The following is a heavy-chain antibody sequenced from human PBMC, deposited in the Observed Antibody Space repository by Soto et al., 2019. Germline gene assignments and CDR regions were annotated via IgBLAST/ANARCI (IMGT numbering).Heavy chain of an antibody. J-gene: IGHJ4*02. Sequence: PGGSLRLSCAASGFTFSSYGIHWVRQAPGKGLEWVAVISYDGSNKYYADSVKGRFTISRDNSKNTLYLQMNSLRAEDTAVYYCAKGPDYDYYDSSGYYYWGQGTLVTVSS. D-gene: IGHD3-22*01. CDR3: AKGPDYDYYDSSGYYY. CDR1: GFTFSSYG. V-gene: IGHV3-30*18. CDR2: ISYDGSNK.